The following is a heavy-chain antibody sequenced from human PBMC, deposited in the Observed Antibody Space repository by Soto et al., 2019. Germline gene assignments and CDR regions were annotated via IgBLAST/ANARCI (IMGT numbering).Heavy chain of an antibody. CDR1: GFAFGNVW. D-gene: IGHD2-2*01. CDR2: IKSKTDGGTT. CDR3: TTDLRAGGYCSSISCYFGN. Sequence: GGSLRLSCAASGFAFGNVWMSWVRQASGKGLEWVGHIKSKTDGGTTDYAAPVKGRFTISRDDSKNMLDLQMNSLTTEDTAVYFCTTDLRAGGYCSSISCYFGNWSQGTLVTVSS. V-gene: IGHV3-15*01. J-gene: IGHJ4*02.